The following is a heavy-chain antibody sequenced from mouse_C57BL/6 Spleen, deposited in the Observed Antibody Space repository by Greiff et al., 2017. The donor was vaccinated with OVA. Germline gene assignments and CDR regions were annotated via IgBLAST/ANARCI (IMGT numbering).Heavy chain of an antibody. CDR3: AREVSYGSSYYFDY. V-gene: IGHV3-6*01. D-gene: IGHD1-1*01. CDR2: ISYDGSN. CDR1: GYSITSGYY. Sequence: EVQLVESGPGLVKPSQSLSLTCSVTGYSITSGYYWNWIRQFPGNKLEWMGYISYDGSNNYNPSLKNRISITRDTSKNQFFLKLNSVTTEDTATYYCAREVSYGSSYYFDYWGQGTTLTVSS. J-gene: IGHJ2*01.